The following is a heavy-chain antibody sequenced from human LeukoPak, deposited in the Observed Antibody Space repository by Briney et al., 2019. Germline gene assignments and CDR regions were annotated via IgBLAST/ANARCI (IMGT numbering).Heavy chain of an antibody. Sequence: PETLSLTCNVSGGTVSSSSYYWGWIRQPPGKGLEWIGTIYYSGSTYYSPSLKSRVTISVDSSKNQFSLKLNSVTAADTAVYYCARPRDVIVVAIGRVPDAFDIWGQGTMVTVSS. J-gene: IGHJ3*02. CDR1: GGTVSSSSYY. CDR2: IYYSGST. V-gene: IGHV4-39*01. CDR3: ARPRDVIVVAIGRVPDAFDI. D-gene: IGHD3-22*01.